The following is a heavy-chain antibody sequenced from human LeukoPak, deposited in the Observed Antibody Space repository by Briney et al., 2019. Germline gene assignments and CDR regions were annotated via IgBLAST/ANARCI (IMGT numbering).Heavy chain of an antibody. CDR1: GFTFSSYS. Sequence: PGGSLRLSCAASGFTFSSYSMNWVRQAPGKGLEWVSYISSSSSTIYYADSVKGRFTISRDNAKNSLYLQMNSLRAEDTAVYYCARDYPRYCSSTSCPADYWGQGTLVTVSS. CDR3: ARDYPRYCSSTSCPADY. J-gene: IGHJ4*02. D-gene: IGHD2-2*01. V-gene: IGHV3-48*01. CDR2: ISSSSSTI.